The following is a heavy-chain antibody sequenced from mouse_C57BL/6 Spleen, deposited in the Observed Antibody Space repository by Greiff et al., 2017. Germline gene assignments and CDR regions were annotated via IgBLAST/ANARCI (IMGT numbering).Heavy chain of an antibody. D-gene: IGHD3-2*02. CDR3: AREVDSSGYWFAY. CDR1: GYTFTSYG. CDR2: IYPRSGNT. V-gene: IGHV1-81*01. J-gene: IGHJ3*01. Sequence: VKLQESGAELARPGASVKLSCKASGYTFTSYGISWVKQRTGQGLEWIGEIYPRSGNTYYNEKFKGKATLTADKSSSTAYMELRSLTSEDSAVYFGAREVDSSGYWFAYWGQGTLVTVSA.